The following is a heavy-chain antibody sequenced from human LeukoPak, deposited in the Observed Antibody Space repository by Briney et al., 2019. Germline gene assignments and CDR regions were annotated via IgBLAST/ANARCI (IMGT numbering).Heavy chain of an antibody. CDR2: SRNKANSYTT. Sequence: GGSLRLSCAASGFTFSDHYMDWVRQTPGKGLEWVGRSRNKANSYTTEYAASVKDRFIISRDDSKNSLFLQMNSLKTDDTAVYYCTRASLSGSYFFYWGQGALVTVSS. CDR1: GFTFSDHY. J-gene: IGHJ4*02. D-gene: IGHD1-26*01. CDR3: TRASLSGSYFFY. V-gene: IGHV3-72*01.